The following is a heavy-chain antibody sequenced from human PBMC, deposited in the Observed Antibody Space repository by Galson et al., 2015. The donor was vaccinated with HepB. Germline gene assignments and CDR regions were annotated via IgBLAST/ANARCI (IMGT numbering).Heavy chain of an antibody. Sequence: SVKVSCKASGFTFTSSAVQWVRQARGQRLEWIGWIVVGSGNTNYAQKFQERVTITRDMSTSTAYMELSSLRSEDTAVYYCAADQVPPGGYYYYYMDVWGKGTTVTVSS. CDR3: AADQVPPGGYYYYYMDV. V-gene: IGHV1-58*01. J-gene: IGHJ6*03. D-gene: IGHD2-2*01. CDR2: IVVGSGNT. CDR1: GFTFTSSA.